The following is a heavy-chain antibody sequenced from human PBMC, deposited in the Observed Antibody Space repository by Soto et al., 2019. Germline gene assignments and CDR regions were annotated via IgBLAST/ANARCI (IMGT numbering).Heavy chain of an antibody. D-gene: IGHD3-10*01. J-gene: IGHJ4*02. CDR3: ARDGDDVGGLDY. CDR1: GFTFSSYG. V-gene: IGHV3-33*01. CDR2: IWYDGSNK. Sequence: QVQLVESGGGVVQPGRSLRLSCAASGFTFSSYGMHWVRQAPGKGLEWVAVIWYDGSNKYYADSVKGRFTISRDNSKNTLYLQMNSLRAEDTAVYYCARDGDDVGGLDYWGQGTLVTVSS.